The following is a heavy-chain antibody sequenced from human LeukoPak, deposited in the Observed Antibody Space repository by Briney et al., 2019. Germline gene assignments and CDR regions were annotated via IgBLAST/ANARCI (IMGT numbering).Heavy chain of an antibody. CDR3: AKDDSSGYWVDY. Sequence: GGSLRLSCAASGFTFSSYGMHWVRQALGKGLEWVAFIRYDGSNKYYADSVKGRFTISRDNSKNTLYLQMNSLRAVDTAVYYCAKDDSSGYWVDYWGQGTLVTVSS. D-gene: IGHD3-22*01. CDR2: IRYDGSNK. J-gene: IGHJ4*02. CDR1: GFTFSSYG. V-gene: IGHV3-30*02.